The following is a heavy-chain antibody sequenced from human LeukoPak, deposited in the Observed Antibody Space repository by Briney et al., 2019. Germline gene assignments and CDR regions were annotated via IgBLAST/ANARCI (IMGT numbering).Heavy chain of an antibody. CDR3: ARSGYSRGWYRYYFDY. Sequence: SETLSLTCAVYGGSFSGYYWSWIRQPPGKGLEWIGEINHSGSTNYNPSLKSRVTISVDTSKNQFSLKLSSVTAADTAVYYCARSGYSRGWYRYYFDYWGQGTLVTVSS. V-gene: IGHV4-34*01. CDR1: GGSFSGYY. J-gene: IGHJ4*02. D-gene: IGHD6-19*01. CDR2: INHSGST.